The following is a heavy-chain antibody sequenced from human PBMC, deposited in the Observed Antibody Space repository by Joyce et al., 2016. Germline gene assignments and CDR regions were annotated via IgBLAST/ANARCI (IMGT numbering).Heavy chain of an antibody. CDR2: SYLGGST. CDR3: ARNGAYSQDS. Sequence: QVQLQESGPGLMKPSGTLSLTCAVSGGSISSAHWWSWVRQPPGKGLEWIGESYLGGSTTYNPSLKSRVTISVDKSKNQLSLKMNSVTAADTAVYYCARNGAYSQDSWGQGTLVTVSS. J-gene: IGHJ5*01. V-gene: IGHV4-4*02. D-gene: IGHD5-12*01. CDR1: GGSISSAHW.